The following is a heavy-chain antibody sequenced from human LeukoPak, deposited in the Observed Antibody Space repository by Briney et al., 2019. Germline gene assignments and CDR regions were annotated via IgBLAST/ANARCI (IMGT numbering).Heavy chain of an antibody. CDR3: AKGHYVGATPGYFDY. CDR1: GSTFSSYA. J-gene: IGHJ4*02. V-gene: IGHV3-23*01. Sequence: GGSLGLSCAASGSTFSSYAMSWFRQAPGKGLEWVSAISGSGGSTYYADSVKGRFTISRDNSKNTLYLQMNSLRAEDTAVYYCAKGHYVGATPGYFDYWGQGTLVTVSS. CDR2: ISGSGGST. D-gene: IGHD1-26*01.